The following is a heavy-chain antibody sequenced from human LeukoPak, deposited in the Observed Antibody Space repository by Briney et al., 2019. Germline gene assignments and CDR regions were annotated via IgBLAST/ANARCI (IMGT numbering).Heavy chain of an antibody. V-gene: IGHV3-23*01. CDR2: ISGSGGST. CDR1: GFTFSSYA. Sequence: GGSLRLSCAASGFTFSSYAMSWVRQAPGKGLEWVSAISGSGGSTYYADSVKGRFTISRDNSKNTLYLQVNSLRAEDTAVYYCANFVGATPDAFDIWGQGTMVTVSS. J-gene: IGHJ3*02. D-gene: IGHD1-26*01. CDR3: ANFVGATPDAFDI.